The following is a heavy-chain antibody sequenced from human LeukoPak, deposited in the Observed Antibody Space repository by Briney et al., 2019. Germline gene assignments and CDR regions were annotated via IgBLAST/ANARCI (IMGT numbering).Heavy chain of an antibody. D-gene: IGHD3-9*01. J-gene: IGHJ4*02. V-gene: IGHV5-51*01. CDR2: IYPGDSDT. CDR1: GSRFISYW. CDR3: ARQAEQTILSGIDY. Sequence: GGPLQISGQGSGSRFISYWIGGVRQLPGKGLEGMGIIYPGDSDTRYSPSWEGQVTISANKSSSTTFLEWSSLTSSDTAMYYCARQAEQTILSGIDYWGQGTLVTVSS.